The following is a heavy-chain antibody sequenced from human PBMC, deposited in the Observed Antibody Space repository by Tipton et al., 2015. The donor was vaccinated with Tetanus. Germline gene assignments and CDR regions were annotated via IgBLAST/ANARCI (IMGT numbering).Heavy chain of an antibody. J-gene: IGHJ6*02. CDR2: ISSSSRYI. CDR3: ARGIAEASNCGGDCYSDYWGQGTLVTVSSGMDV. CDR1: GFTLSRYT. V-gene: IGHV3-21*01. D-gene: IGHD2-21*02. Sequence: SLRLSCAASGFTLSRYTLNWVRQAPGKGLEWVSSISSSSRYIYYADSVKGRFTISRDNAKNSLYLQMISLRAEDTAVYSCARGIAEASNCGGDCYSDYWGQGTLVTVSSGMDVWGQGTTVTVSS.